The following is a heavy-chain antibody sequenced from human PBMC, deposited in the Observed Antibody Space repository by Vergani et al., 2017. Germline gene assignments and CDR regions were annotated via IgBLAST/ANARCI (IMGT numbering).Heavy chain of an antibody. CDR2: IYYSGST. CDR1: GGSISSSSYY. V-gene: IGHV4-39*01. CDR3: ARHPQGNSDLNWYFDL. D-gene: IGHD4-23*01. Sequence: QVQLQESGPGLVKPSETLSLTCTVSGGSISSSSYYWGWIRQPPGKGLEWIGSIYYSGSTYYNPSLKSRVTISVDTSKNQFSLKLSSVTAADTAVYYCARHPQGNSDLNWYFDLWGRGTLVTVSS. J-gene: IGHJ2*01.